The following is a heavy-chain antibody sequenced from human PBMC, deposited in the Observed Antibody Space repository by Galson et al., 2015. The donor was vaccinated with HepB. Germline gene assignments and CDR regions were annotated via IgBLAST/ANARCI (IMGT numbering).Heavy chain of an antibody. J-gene: IGHJ4*02. D-gene: IGHD4-23*01. CDR3: AREREGLGELTPFDY. V-gene: IGHV1-69*13. Sequence: SVKVSCKASGGTFSSYAISWVRQAPGQGLEWMGGIIPIFGTANYAQKFQGRVTITADESTSTAYMELSSLRSEDTAVYYCAREREGLGELTPFDYWGQGTLVTVSS. CDR1: GGTFSSYA. CDR2: IIPIFGTA.